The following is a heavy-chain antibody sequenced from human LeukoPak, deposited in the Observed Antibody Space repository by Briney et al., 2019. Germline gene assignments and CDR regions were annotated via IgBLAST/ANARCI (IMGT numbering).Heavy chain of an antibody. Sequence: SVKVSCKASGGTFSSYTISWVRQAPGQGLEWMGRIIPILGIANYAQKFQGRVTITADKSTSTAYMELSSLGSEDTAVYYCARVDYDILTGYHMDVWGKGTTVTVSS. D-gene: IGHD3-9*01. V-gene: IGHV1-69*02. CDR1: GGTFSSYT. CDR2: IIPILGIA. J-gene: IGHJ6*03. CDR3: ARVDYDILTGYHMDV.